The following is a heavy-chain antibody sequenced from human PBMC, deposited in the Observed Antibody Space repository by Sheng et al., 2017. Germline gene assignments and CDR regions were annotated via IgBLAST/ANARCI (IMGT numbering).Heavy chain of an antibody. Sequence: QVQLQESGPGLVKPSETLSLTCTVSGGSISSYYWSWIRQPPGKGLEWIGYIYYSGSTNYNPSLKSRVTISVDTSKNQFSLKLSSVTAADTAVYYCARGDIVVVPAAVNYYYGMDVWGQGTTVTVSS. CDR2: IYYSGST. CDR1: GGSISSYY. CDR3: ARGDIVVVPAAVNYYYGMDV. J-gene: IGHJ6*02. V-gene: IGHV4-59*01. D-gene: IGHD2-2*01.